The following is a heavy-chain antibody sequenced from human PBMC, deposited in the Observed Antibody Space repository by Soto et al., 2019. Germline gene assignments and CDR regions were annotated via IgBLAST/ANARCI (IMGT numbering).Heavy chain of an antibody. J-gene: IGHJ6*02. CDR1: GYSFTSYW. V-gene: IGHV5-10-1*01. Sequence: GESLKISCKGSGYSFTSYWISWVRQMPGKGLEWMGRIDLSDSYTNYSPSFQGHVTISADKSISTAYLQWSSLKASDTAMYYCARRGIAVAGTDYYYGMDVWGQGTTVTVSS. D-gene: IGHD6-19*01. CDR2: IDLSDSYT. CDR3: ARRGIAVAGTDYYYGMDV.